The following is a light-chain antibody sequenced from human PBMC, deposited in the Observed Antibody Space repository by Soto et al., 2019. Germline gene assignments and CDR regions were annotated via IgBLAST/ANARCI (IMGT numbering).Light chain of an antibody. CDR2: ETS. CDR1: RSLTRW. CDR3: QQYSTFWT. J-gene: IGKJ1*01. Sequence: DIQMSQSPSTLSASVGDRVTITCRASRSLTRWLAWYQQKPGRAPKLLLYETSILQSGVPSRVSGSGSGTDFTLTISGVQPDDIATYYCQQYSTFWTFGQGTRVEVK. V-gene: IGKV1-5*03.